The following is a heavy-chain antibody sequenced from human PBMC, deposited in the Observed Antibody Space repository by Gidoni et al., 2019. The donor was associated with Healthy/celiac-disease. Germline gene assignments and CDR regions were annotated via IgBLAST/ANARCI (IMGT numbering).Heavy chain of an antibody. D-gene: IGHD3-22*01. V-gene: IGHV3-30*18. CDR3: AKDMDYYDSSGKDAWYYYGMDV. J-gene: IGHJ6*02. CDR1: GSTFRSYG. Sequence: QVQLVESGGGVVQPGRSLRLSCAESGSTFRSYGMHLVRQAPRKGLEWGAVISYDGSNKYYADSVKGRFTISRDNSKNTLYLQMNSLRAEDTAVYYCAKDMDYYDSSGKDAWYYYGMDVWGQGTTVTVSS. CDR2: ISYDGSNK.